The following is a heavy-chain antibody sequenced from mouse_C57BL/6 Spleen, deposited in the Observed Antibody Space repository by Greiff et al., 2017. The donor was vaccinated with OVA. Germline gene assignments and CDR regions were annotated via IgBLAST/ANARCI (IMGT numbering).Heavy chain of an antibody. D-gene: IGHD1-2*01. CDR2: IYPGDGDT. V-gene: IGHV1-82*01. Sequence: QVQLKESGPELVKPGASVKISCKASGYAFSSSWMNWVKQRPGKGLEWIGRIYPGDGDTNYNGKFKGKATLTADKSSSTAYMQLSSLTSEDSAVYFCARAGITTAPDYWGQGTTLTVSS. J-gene: IGHJ2*01. CDR1: GYAFSSSW. CDR3: ARAGITTAPDY.